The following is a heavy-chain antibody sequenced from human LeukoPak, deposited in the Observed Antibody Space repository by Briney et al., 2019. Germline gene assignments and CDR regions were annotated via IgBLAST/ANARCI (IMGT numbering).Heavy chain of an antibody. CDR2: ISSSGSTI. D-gene: IGHD2-2*01. V-gene: IGHV3-11*01. CDR1: GFTFSDYY. Sequence: PGGSLRLSCAASGFTFSDYYMNWIHQAPGKGLEWVSYISSSGSTIYYGDSVKGRFTISRDNAKNSLYLQMNSLRAEDTAVYYCARDSTYFFDDNGPAGWFDPWGQGTLVTVSS. CDR3: ARDSTYFFDDNGPAGWFDP. J-gene: IGHJ5*02.